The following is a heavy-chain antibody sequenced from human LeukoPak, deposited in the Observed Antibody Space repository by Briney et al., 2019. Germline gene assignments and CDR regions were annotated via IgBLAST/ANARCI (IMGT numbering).Heavy chain of an antibody. CDR1: GFTFDDYG. CDR3: ARRYCSGGSCYGAAGPVDY. J-gene: IGHJ4*02. Sequence: PGGSLRLSCAASGFTFDDYGMSWVRQAPGKGLEWVSGINWNGGSTGYADSVKDRFTISRDNAKNSLYLQMNSLRAEDTALYHCARRYCSGGSCYGAAGPVDYWGQGTLVTVSS. CDR2: INWNGGST. V-gene: IGHV3-20*01. D-gene: IGHD2-15*01.